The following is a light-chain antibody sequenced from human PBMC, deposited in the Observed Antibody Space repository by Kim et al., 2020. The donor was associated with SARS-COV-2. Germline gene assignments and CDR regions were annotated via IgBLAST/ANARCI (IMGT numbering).Light chain of an antibody. J-gene: IGKJ4*01. CDR3: QQRSIWPLT. V-gene: IGKV3-11*01. CDR1: QSVDNH. Sequence: LSPGERATLSCRASQSVDNHLAWYQQKPGQAPRLLISDVSNRVTGIPARFSGSGSGTDFTLTISTLEPEDFAVYYCQQRSIWPLTFGGGTKVDIK. CDR2: DVS.